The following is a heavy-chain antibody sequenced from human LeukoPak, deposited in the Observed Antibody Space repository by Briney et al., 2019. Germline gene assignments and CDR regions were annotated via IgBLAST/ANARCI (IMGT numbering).Heavy chain of an antibody. D-gene: IGHD6-19*01. J-gene: IGHJ6*03. Sequence: SETLSLTCTVSGGSISSSSYYWGWIRQPPGKGLEWIGSIYYSGSTYYNPSLKSRVTISVDTSKNQFSLKLSSVTAADTAVYYCARLAVADYYYYYMDVWGKGTTVTISS. CDR2: IYYSGST. V-gene: IGHV4-39*01. CDR1: GGSISSSSYY. CDR3: ARLAVADYYYYYMDV.